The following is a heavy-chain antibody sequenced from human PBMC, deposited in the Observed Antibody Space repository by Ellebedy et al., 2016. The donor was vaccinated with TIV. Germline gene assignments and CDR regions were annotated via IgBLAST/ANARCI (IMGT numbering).Heavy chain of an antibody. CDR2: IFSNDEK. CDR3: AHSWWGRYCSGGSCYGGAYFDY. Sequence: SGPTLVKPTETLTLTCTVSGFSLSNARMGVSWIRQPPGKALEWLAHIFSNDEKSYSTSLKSRLTISKDTSKSQVVLTMTNMDPVDTATYYCAHSWWGRYCSGGSCYGGAYFDYWGQGTLVTVSS. V-gene: IGHV2-26*01. CDR1: GFSLSNARMG. J-gene: IGHJ4*02. D-gene: IGHD2-15*01.